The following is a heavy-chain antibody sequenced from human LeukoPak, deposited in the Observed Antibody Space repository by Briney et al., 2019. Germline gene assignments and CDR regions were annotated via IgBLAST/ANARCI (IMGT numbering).Heavy chain of an antibody. CDR3: ARADYGDYGVDY. CDR1: GFAFSSSN. CDR2: ITSYGHT. J-gene: IGHJ4*02. Sequence: PGGSLRLSCAASGFAFSSSNLNWFRQAPGKGLEWVSSITSYGHTYYPDSLQGRFSISRDSAKNSLYLQMINLRAEDTAIYYCARADYGDYGVDYWGQGTLVTVSS. D-gene: IGHD4-17*01. V-gene: IGHV3-21*01.